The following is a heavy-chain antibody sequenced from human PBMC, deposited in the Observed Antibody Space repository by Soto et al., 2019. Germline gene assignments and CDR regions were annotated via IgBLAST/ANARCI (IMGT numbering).Heavy chain of an antibody. CDR1: SGSISSSNW. CDR3: ASSGKGYCTNGVCSDDY. CDR2: IYHSGST. V-gene: IGHV4-4*02. J-gene: IGHJ4*02. D-gene: IGHD2-8*01. Sequence: QVQLQESGPGLVKPSGTLSLTCAVSSGSISSSNWWSWVRQPPGKGLVWIGEIYHSGSTNYNPSLESPVAISVDKSMYQFSLKLSSVTAADTAVYYCASSGKGYCTNGVCSDDYWGQGTLVTVSS.